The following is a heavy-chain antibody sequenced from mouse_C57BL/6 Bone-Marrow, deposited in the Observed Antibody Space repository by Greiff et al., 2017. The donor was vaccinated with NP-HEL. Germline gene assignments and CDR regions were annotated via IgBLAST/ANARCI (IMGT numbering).Heavy chain of an antibody. D-gene: IGHD1-1*01. J-gene: IGHJ3*01. CDR1: GYSITSGYY. CDR3: ARALLTGGAY. Sequence: EVQLQESGPGLVKPSPSLSLTCSVTGYSITSGYYWNWIRQLPGNKLEWMGYISYDGSNNYNPSLNNRISITRDTSKNQSFLKLNSVTTEDTATYYCARALLTGGAYWGQGTLVTVSA. V-gene: IGHV3-6*01. CDR2: ISYDGSN.